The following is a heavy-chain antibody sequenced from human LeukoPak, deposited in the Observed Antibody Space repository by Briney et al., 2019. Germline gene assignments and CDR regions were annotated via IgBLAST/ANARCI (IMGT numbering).Heavy chain of an antibody. CDR2: MNPNSGNT. CDR3: ARGIGVHSYYLGY. J-gene: IGHJ4*02. V-gene: IGHV1-8*01. CDR1: GYTFTNYD. Sequence: ASVKVSCKASGYTFTNYDVSWVRQATGQGLEWIGWMNPNSGNTAYAQKFQGRVTMTRNTSISTAYMELSSLRSEDTAVYYCARGIGVHSYYLGYWGQGTLVTVSS. D-gene: IGHD3-16*01.